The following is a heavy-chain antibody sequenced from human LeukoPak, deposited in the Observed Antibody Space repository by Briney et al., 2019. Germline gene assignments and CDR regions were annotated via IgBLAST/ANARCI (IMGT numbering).Heavy chain of an antibody. Sequence: SETLSLTCTVSGGSISSSNYYWGWIRQPPGKGLEWIGSIYYSGSTYYNPSLKSRVTISVDTSKNQFSLKLSSVTAADTAVYYCARDAGHQLSRRNYYAMDVWGQGTTVTVSS. J-gene: IGHJ6*02. CDR3: ARDAGHQLSRRNYYAMDV. CDR2: IYYSGST. CDR1: GGSISSSNYY. V-gene: IGHV4-39*07. D-gene: IGHD1-1*01.